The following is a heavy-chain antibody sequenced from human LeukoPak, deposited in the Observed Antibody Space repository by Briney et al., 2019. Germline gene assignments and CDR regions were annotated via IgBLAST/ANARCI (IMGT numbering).Heavy chain of an antibody. CDR3: AKDLERYSSSWTGY. D-gene: IGHD6-13*01. J-gene: IGHJ4*02. V-gene: IGHV3-30*18. CDR1: GFTFSSYG. CDR2: ISYDGSNK. Sequence: GRSLRLSCAASGFTFSSYGMHWVRQAPGKGLEWVAVISYDGSNKYYADSVKGRFTISRDNSKNTLYLQMNSLRAEDTAVYYCAKDLERYSSSWTGYWGQGTLVTVSS.